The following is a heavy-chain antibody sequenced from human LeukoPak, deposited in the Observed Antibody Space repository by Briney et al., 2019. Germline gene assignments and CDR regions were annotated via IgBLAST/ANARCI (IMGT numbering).Heavy chain of an antibody. CDR3: GKDRTKKFFHRSGPISD. V-gene: IGHV3-30*02. CDR1: GFSFSSYG. D-gene: IGHD3-22*01. Sequence: GGSLRLSCAASGFSFSSYGIHWVRQAPGKGLEWVSFIRYDGSNQNYADSVKGRFTISRDNSKNTLYLQINSLRAEDTAVYYCGKDRTKKFFHRSGPISDWGQGTLVTVSS. J-gene: IGHJ4*02. CDR2: IRYDGSNQ.